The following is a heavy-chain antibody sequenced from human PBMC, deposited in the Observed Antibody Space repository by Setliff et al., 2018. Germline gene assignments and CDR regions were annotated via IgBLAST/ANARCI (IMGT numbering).Heavy chain of an antibody. J-gene: IGHJ4*02. CDR1: GGSISSSSYY. Sequence: SETLSLTCTVSGGSISSSSYYWGWIRQPPGKGLEWIGSIYYSGNTYYSPSLKSRVTMFVDTFKNQFSLMLYSVTAADTAIYYCARYDSSGYSENYYFDYWGQGTLVTVSS. CDR2: IYYSGNT. D-gene: IGHD3-22*01. V-gene: IGHV4-39*07. CDR3: ARYDSSGYSENYYFDY.